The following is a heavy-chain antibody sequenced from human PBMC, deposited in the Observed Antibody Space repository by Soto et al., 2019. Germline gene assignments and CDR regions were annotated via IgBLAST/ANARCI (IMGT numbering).Heavy chain of an antibody. V-gene: IGHV3-33*01. J-gene: IGHJ5*02. D-gene: IGHD6-13*01. CDR3: ASSSWYNWFDP. CDR1: GFTFSSYG. Sequence: GGSLRLSCAASGFTFSSYGMHWVRQAPGKGLEWVAVIWYDGSNKYYADSVKGRFTISRDNSKNTLYLQMNSLRAEDTAVYYCASSSWYNWFDPWGQGTLVTVSS. CDR2: IWYDGSNK.